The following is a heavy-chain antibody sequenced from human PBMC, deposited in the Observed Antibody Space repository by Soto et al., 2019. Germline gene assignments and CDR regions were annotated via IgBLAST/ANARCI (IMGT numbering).Heavy chain of an antibody. V-gene: IGHV3-30*18. CDR2: ISYDGSNK. CDR3: GKKRGGGGAAAGTLDY. Sequence: QVQLVESGGGVVQPGRSLRLSCAASGFTFSSYGMHWVRQAPGKGLEWVAVISYDGSNKYYADSVKGRFTISRDNSKNTLYLKRNSLRAEETAVYYCGKKRGGGGAAAGTLDYWGQGTLVTVSS. D-gene: IGHD6-13*01. CDR1: GFTFSSYG. J-gene: IGHJ4*02.